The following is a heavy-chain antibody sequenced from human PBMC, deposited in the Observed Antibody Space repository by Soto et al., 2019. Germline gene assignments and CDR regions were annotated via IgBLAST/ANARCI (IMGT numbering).Heavy chain of an antibody. V-gene: IGHV3-30-3*01. D-gene: IGHD2-2*01. CDR1: GFTFSSYA. Sequence: SLRLSFAASGFTFSSYAMHWFRQAPGKGLVWVAVISYDGSNKYYADSVKGRFTISRDNSKNTLYLQMNSLRAEDTALYYCAKDRYCSSTSCLDDAFDIWGQGTMVTVSS. CDR2: ISYDGSNK. CDR3: AKDRYCSSTSCLDDAFDI. J-gene: IGHJ3*02.